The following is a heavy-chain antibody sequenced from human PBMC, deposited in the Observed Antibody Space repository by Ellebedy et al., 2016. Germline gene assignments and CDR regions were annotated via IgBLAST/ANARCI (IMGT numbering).Heavy chain of an antibody. Sequence: GESLKISXAASGLTFSNYGMHWVRQAPGRGLVWVSRMSGDGTSRSYANSLRGRFTISRDNAKNTVYPQINSLGAEDTAVYYCAREGNYGSGTQSDAFDIWGQGTMVTVSS. CDR3: AREGNYGSGTQSDAFDI. CDR2: MSGDGTSR. D-gene: IGHD3-10*01. V-gene: IGHV3-74*01. CDR1: GLTFSNYG. J-gene: IGHJ3*02.